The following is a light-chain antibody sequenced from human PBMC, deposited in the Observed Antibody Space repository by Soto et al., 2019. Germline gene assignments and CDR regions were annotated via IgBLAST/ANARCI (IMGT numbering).Light chain of an antibody. CDR2: GAS. CDR1: QSVSSGY. V-gene: IGKV3-20*01. CDR3: QQYGSSLLT. Sequence: EIVLTQSPDTRSLSPGERATLSCRASQSVSSGYLAWYQQKPGQAPRLLIYGASSRATGIPDRFSGSGSGTDFTLTIRRLEPEDFAVYHCQQYGSSLLTFGGGTKVDIK. J-gene: IGKJ4*01.